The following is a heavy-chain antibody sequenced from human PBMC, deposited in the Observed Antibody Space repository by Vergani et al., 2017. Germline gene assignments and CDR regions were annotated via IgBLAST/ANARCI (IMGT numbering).Heavy chain of an antibody. D-gene: IGHD6-19*01. V-gene: IGHV4-39*01. CDR1: GVPIGSNSYY. J-gene: IGHJ1*01. Sequence: QLPLQESGPGLVKPSETLSLTCTVSGVPIGSNSYYRGWIRQPPGKGLEWIGTIYYTGTTYYNEAHQSRLTIPVDTSKNQFSLNLTSVTAADTAVYYCTRHGRSGWAGYLQHWGQGALVTASS. CDR3: TRHGRSGWAGYLQH. CDR2: IYYTGTT.